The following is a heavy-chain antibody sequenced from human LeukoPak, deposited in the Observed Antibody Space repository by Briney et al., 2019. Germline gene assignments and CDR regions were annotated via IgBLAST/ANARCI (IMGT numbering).Heavy chain of an antibody. Sequence: ASVKDSCKASGYTFTSYDVNWVRQATGQGLEWMGWMNPNSGNTGYAQKFQGRVTITRNTSISTAYMELSSLRSEDTAVYYCARAVSSGWYGSDYWGQGTLVTISS. CDR2: MNPNSGNT. CDR3: ARAVSSGWYGSDY. V-gene: IGHV1-8*03. D-gene: IGHD6-19*01. CDR1: GYTFTSYD. J-gene: IGHJ4*02.